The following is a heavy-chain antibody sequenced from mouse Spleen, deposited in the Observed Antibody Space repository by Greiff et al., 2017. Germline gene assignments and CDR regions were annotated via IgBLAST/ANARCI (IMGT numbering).Heavy chain of an antibody. J-gene: IGHJ2*01. CDR1: GFTFSSYA. CDR3: ARHGGYGSSFDY. V-gene: IGHV5-9*04. D-gene: IGHD1-1*01. Sequence: EVKLVESGGGLVKLGGSLKLSCAASGFTFSSYAMSWVRQTPEKRLEWVATISSGGGNTYYPDSVKGRFTISRDNAKNTLYLQMSSLKSEDTARYYCARHGGYGSSFDYWGQGTTLTVSS. CDR2: ISSGGGNT.